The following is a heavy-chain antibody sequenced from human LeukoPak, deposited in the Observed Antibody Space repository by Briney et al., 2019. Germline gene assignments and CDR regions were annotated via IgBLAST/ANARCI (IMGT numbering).Heavy chain of an antibody. CDR3: AKFYDILTGYFDY. CDR1: GLTVSSYA. J-gene: IGHJ4*02. V-gene: IGHV3-23*01. Sequence: GESRRLSCGASGLTVSSYAMSWVRQAPGKGLEWVSGISGGSGTTYYAFYADSVKGRVTVSRDNSKNTLYLQMNSLRAEDTAVYYCAKFYDILTGYFDYWGQGTLVTVSS. D-gene: IGHD3-9*01. CDR2: ISGGSGTT.